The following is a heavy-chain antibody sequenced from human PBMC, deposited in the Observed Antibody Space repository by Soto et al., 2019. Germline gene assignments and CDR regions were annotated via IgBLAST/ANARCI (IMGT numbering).Heavy chain of an antibody. CDR3: ARYLYSGRVVVAATRSFDP. CDR1: GGSFSGYY. D-gene: IGHD2-15*01. Sequence: QVQLQQWGAGLLKPSETLSLTCAVYGGSFSGYYWSWIRQPPGKGLEWIGEINHSGSTNYNPSLKSRVTISVDTSKNQFSLKLSSVTAADTAVYYCARYLYSGRVVVAATRSFDPWGQGTLVTVSS. J-gene: IGHJ5*02. CDR2: INHSGST. V-gene: IGHV4-34*01.